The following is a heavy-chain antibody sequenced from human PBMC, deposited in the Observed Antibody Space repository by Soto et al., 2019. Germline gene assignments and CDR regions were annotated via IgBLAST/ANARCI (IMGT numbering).Heavy chain of an antibody. D-gene: IGHD3-22*01. Sequence: ASVKVSCKASGYTFTSYYMHWVRQAPGQGLEWMGIINPSGGSTSYAQKFQGRVTMTRDTSTSTVYMELSSLRSEDTAVYYCAMEYYYDSSGDYYFDYWGQGTLVTVSS. J-gene: IGHJ4*02. CDR2: INPSGGST. CDR1: GYTFTSYY. V-gene: IGHV1-46*03. CDR3: AMEYYYDSSGDYYFDY.